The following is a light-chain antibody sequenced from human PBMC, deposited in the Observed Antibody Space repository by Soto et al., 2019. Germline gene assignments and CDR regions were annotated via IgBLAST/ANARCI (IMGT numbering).Light chain of an antibody. CDR3: QQYNNWPRGT. CDR2: GAS. Sequence: EIVMTQSPATLSVSPGERATLSCRASQSVSRNVAWYQQKPGQAPRLLIYGASTRAPGIPARFSGSGSGTEFTLTISSLQSEDFAVYYCQQYNNWPRGTFGQGTKLEIK. V-gene: IGKV3-15*01. J-gene: IGKJ2*02. CDR1: QSVSRN.